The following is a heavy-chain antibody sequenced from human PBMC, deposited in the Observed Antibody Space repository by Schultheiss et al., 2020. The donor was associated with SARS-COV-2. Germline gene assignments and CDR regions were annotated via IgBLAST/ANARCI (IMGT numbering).Heavy chain of an antibody. Sequence: SGPTLVKPTQTLTLTCTFSGFSLSTSGVGVGWIRQPPGKALEWLALIYWDDDKRYSPSLKSRLTITKDTSKNQVVLTMTNMDPVDTATYYCAHLGYCSGGSCYHWFDPWGQGTLVTVSS. CDR2: IYWDDDK. CDR1: GFSLSTSGVG. V-gene: IGHV2-5*02. D-gene: IGHD2-15*01. CDR3: AHLGYCSGGSCYHWFDP. J-gene: IGHJ5*02.